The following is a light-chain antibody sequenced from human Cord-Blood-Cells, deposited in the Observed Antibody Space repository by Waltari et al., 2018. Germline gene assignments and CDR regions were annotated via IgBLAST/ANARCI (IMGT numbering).Light chain of an antibody. CDR3: QQSYSTPYT. CDR1: QSISSY. Sequence: DIQMTQSPSSLSASVGDRVTITCRASQSISSYLNWYQQKPGKAPQLLIYDASSLQSGVPSRISGSGSGTDFTLTISSLQPEDFATYYCQQSYSTPYTFGQGTKLEIK. V-gene: IGKV1-39*01. CDR2: DAS. J-gene: IGKJ2*01.